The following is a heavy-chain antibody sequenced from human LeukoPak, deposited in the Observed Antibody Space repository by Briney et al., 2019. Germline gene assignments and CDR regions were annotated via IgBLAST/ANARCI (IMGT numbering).Heavy chain of an antibody. D-gene: IGHD5-12*01. CDR2: ISSDGSFT. Sequence: PGGSLRLPCAASGFTFSSYWMHWVRQVPGKGLVWISRISSDGSFTSYADSVKGRFTISRDNAKNTVYLQMNSLRADDTAVYYCAREYTGYDVFWGQGTLVIVSS. J-gene: IGHJ4*02. V-gene: IGHV3-74*01. CDR3: AREYTGYDVF. CDR1: GFTFSSYW.